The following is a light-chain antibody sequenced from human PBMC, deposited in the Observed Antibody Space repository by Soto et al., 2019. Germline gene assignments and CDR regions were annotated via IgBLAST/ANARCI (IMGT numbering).Light chain of an antibody. J-gene: IGLJ1*01. CDR2: EVS. CDR1: SSDVGNYKY. CDR3: SSYTSSSPYV. Sequence: QSALTQPASVSGSPGQSVTISCTGTSSDVGNYKYVSWYQQHPGKAPKLMIYEVSNRPSGVSNRFSGSKSGNTASLTISGLQAEDEADYYCSSYTSSSPYVFGTGTKVTVL. V-gene: IGLV2-14*01.